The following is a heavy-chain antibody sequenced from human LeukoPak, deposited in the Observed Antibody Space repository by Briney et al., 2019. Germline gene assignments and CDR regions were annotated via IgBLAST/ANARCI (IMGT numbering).Heavy chain of an antibody. D-gene: IGHD3-10*01. J-gene: IGHJ4*02. CDR3: ARVINLGLLDY. CDR1: GYSISSGYY. Sequence: SETLSVTRTVSGYSISSGYYWGWIRQPPGKGLEWIGSIYHSGSTYYKPTLKSRVTISVDTSKNQFSLKLSSVTAADTAVYYCARVINLGLLDYWGQGTLVTVSS. CDR2: IYHSGST. V-gene: IGHV4-38-2*02.